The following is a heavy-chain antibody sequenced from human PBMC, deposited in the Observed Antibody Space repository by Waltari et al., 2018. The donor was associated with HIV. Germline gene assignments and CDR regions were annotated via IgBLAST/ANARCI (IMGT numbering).Heavy chain of an antibody. D-gene: IGHD3-3*01. Sequence: QVQLVQSGAEVKKPGASVKVSCKASGYTFTSYDINWVRQATGQGLEWMGWMNPNSGNTGYAQKFQGRVTMTRNTSISTAYMELSSLRSEDTAVYYCAIPYYDFWSAVSGYYGMDVWGQGTTVTVSS. CDR1: GYTFTSYD. V-gene: IGHV1-8*01. CDR2: MNPNSGNT. J-gene: IGHJ6*02. CDR3: AIPYYDFWSAVSGYYGMDV.